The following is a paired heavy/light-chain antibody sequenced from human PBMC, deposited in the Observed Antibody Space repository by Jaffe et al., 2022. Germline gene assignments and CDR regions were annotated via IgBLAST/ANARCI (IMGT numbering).Heavy chain of an antibody. CDR3: ARDPTYYDDNAQGNWYFDL. D-gene: IGHD3-16*01. CDR1: GYAFTSYY. J-gene: IGHJ2*01. V-gene: IGHV1-46*01. CDR2: LNPNDDST. Sequence: QVQMVQSGPEMKKSGASVKISCKAYGYAFTSYYVHWVRQAPGQGLEWMGILNPNDDSTTYAQKFQGRVTMTTDMSTATVLMELRSLTFEDTAIYFCARDPTYYDDNAQGNWYFDLWGRGSLVTVSS.
Light chain of an antibody. Sequence: SYELAQPPSVSVSPGQTTSITCSGQKLWEKFVSWYQQKPGQSPILVMTQHRRRPSGIPERFSGSNSGNTATLTISGTQPMDEADYFCQAWDSNTVVFGGGTKVTVL. CDR1: KLWEKF. CDR3: QAWDSNTVV. J-gene: IGLJ2*01. CDR2: QHR. V-gene: IGLV3-1*01.